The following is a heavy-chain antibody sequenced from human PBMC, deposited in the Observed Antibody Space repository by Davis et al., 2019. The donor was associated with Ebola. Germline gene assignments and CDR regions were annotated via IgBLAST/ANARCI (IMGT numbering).Heavy chain of an antibody. CDR3: ARGWDSSGWQN. CDR1: GGSFSAYY. CDR2: IYHTGDT. D-gene: IGHD6-19*01. Sequence: MPGGSLRLSCAVDGGSFSAYYWSWIRQPPGKGLEWIGEIYHTGDTNYNPSLKSRVTISVDSSKHQFSLKLDSVTAADTAVYYCARGWDSSGWQNWGQGILVTVSS. J-gene: IGHJ4*02. V-gene: IGHV4-34*01.